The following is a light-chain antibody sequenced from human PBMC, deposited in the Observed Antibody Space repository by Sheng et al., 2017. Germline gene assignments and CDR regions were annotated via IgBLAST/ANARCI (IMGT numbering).Light chain of an antibody. CDR1: SSDVGTYTH. CDR3: SSKTRTNAVV. Sequence: QSALTQPPSVSGSPGQSVTISCTGTSSDVGTYTHVSWYQQSPDTAPKLILYEVGSRPSGVPDRFSGSKSGNMASLTISGLQADDEADYYCSSKTRTNAVVFGGGTKLTVL. CDR2: EVG. V-gene: IGLV2-18*02. J-gene: IGLJ2*01.